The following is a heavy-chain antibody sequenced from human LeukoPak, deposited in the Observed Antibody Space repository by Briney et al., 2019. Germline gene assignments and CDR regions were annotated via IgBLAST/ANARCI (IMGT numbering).Heavy chain of an antibody. CDR1: GGSISSYY. V-gene: IGHV4-59*08. J-gene: IGHJ3*02. Sequence: SETLSLTCTVSGGSISSYYWSWIRQPPGKGLEWIGYIYYSGSTSYNPSLKSRVTISVDTSKNQFSLKLSSVTAADTAVYYCARQFDPFDIWGQGTMVT. CDR3: ARQFDPFDI. CDR2: IYYSGST.